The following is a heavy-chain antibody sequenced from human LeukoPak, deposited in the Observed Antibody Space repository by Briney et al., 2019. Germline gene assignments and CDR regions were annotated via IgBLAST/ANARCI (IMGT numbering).Heavy chain of an antibody. J-gene: IGHJ6*03. V-gene: IGHV1-69*13. D-gene: IGHD1-1*01. CDR3: ARSGSRYSYYYYMDV. CDR1: GDTFSSYA. Sequence: SVKVSCKASGDTFSSYAISWVRQAPGQGLEWMGGIIPIFGTANYAQMFQGRVTITADESTSTAYMELSSLRSEDTAVYYCARSGSRYSYYYYMDVWGKGTTVTVSS. CDR2: IIPIFGTA.